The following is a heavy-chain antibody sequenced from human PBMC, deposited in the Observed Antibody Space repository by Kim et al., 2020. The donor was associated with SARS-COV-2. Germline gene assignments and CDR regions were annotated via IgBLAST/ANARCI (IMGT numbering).Heavy chain of an antibody. CDR2: ISGSGGST. J-gene: IGHJ4*02. Sequence: GGSLRLSCAASGFTFSSYAMSWVRQAPGKGLEWVSAISGSGGSTYYADSVKGRFTISRDNSKNTLYLQMNSLRAEDTAVYYCAKDLSTAYCGGDCYSPKGFDYWGQGTLVTVSS. CDR1: GFTFSSYA. D-gene: IGHD2-21*02. V-gene: IGHV3-23*01. CDR3: AKDLSTAYCGGDCYSPKGFDY.